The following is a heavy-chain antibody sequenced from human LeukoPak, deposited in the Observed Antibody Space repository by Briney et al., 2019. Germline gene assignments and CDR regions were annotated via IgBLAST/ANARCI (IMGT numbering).Heavy chain of an antibody. CDR1: GGSITSYY. V-gene: IGHV4-59*01. D-gene: IGHD5-24*01. J-gene: IGHJ5*02. CDR2: IYYSGST. Sequence: SETLSLACTVDGGSITSYYWSWIRQHPGKGLEWIGYIYYSGSTTYNPSLKSRVTISLDTSKNQFSLKLTSVTAADTAVYYCARTMAANWFDPWGQGTLVTVSS. CDR3: ARTMAANWFDP.